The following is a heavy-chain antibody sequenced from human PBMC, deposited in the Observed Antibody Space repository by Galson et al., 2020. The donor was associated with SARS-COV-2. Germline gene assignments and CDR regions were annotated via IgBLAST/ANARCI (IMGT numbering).Heavy chain of an antibody. V-gene: IGHV3-11*01. D-gene: IGHD6-19*01. Sequence: GGSLRLSCAASGFIFSDYYMSWIRQAPGKGLEWISHISGSGTTLYTTDSLRGRLTLPRDNAKRSMYLQMNNLRAEDTAVYYCARETGHSSAWYEKRGYSLDVWGQGTTVTVSS. J-gene: IGHJ6*02. CDR3: ARETGHSSAWYEKRGYSLDV. CDR1: GFIFSDYY. CDR2: ISGSGTTL.